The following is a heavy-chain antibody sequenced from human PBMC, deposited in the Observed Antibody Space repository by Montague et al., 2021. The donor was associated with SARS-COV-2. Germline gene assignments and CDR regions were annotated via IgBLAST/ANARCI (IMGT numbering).Heavy chain of an antibody. CDR2: IYYSGSS. D-gene: IGHD2-21*01. Sequence: TLSLTCTVSGGSISSGSYYWSWIRQHPGRGLEWIGYIYYSGSSYYNPSLKSRVTISVDMSKNQFSLRLSSVTAADTAVYYCARARTSLIVVVNEFDYWGPGTLGTGPS. CDR3: ARARTSLIVVVNEFDY. V-gene: IGHV4-31*03. J-gene: IGHJ4*02. CDR1: GGSISSGSYY.